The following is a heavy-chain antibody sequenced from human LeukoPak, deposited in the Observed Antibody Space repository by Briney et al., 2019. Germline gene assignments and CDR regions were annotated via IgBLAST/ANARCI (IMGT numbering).Heavy chain of an antibody. CDR2: VNQDVTER. J-gene: IGHJ4*02. CDR1: GFTFSSYW. CDR3: VKDRDYGDF. Sequence: GGSLRLSCVASGFTFSSYWMTWVRQAPGKGLEWVATVNQDVTERYYLDSMKARLTISRDNAENSVFLQMSSLRPEDTAVYFCVKDRDYGDFWGQGTLVAVSS. V-gene: IGHV3-7*01.